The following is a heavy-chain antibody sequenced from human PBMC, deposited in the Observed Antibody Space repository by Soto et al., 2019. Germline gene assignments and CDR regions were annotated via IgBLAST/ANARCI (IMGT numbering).Heavy chain of an antibody. V-gene: IGHV3-23*01. CDR1: GFTFSSYA. Sequence: EVRLLESGGGLVQPGGSLRLSCAASGFTFSSYAMSWVRQAPGKGLEWVSVISNSGVKTYYADSVKGRFAISRDNSKSTLYLQLYSLRGDDTAVYYCVKGRQWELPWDYWGQGTLVTVS. J-gene: IGHJ4*02. CDR2: ISNSGVKT. CDR3: VKGRQWELPWDY. D-gene: IGHD1-26*01.